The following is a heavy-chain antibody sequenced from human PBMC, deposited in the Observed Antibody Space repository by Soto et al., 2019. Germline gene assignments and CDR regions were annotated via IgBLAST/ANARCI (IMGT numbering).Heavy chain of an antibody. Sequence: QVQLVQSGAEVKKPGASVKVSCKASGYKFNSYGIDWVRQAPGQGLEWMGWISTNNGNTNYAQRVQDRVTMTTDTSTSTAYMELRSLTSDDTAVYYCARSRFCAGKCKYPDDYWGQGTLVTVSS. V-gene: IGHV1-18*01. CDR1: GYKFNSYG. CDR2: ISTNNGNT. J-gene: IGHJ4*02. D-gene: IGHD2-21*01. CDR3: ARSRFCAGKCKYPDDY.